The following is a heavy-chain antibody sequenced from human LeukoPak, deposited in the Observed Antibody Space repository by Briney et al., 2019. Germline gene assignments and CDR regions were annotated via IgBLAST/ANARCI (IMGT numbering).Heavy chain of an antibody. V-gene: IGHV3-11*01. CDR1: GFTFSDYY. CDR3: ARDRGYSGPFRAFDI. CDR2: ISISGSAI. D-gene: IGHD5-12*01. Sequence: GGSLRLSCAASGFTFSDYYMSWNRQAPGKGLEGISYISISGSAIYYEDSVKGGFTISRDNAKNSLYLQMNSLRAEDTAVYYCARDRGYSGPFRAFDIWGQGTMVTVSS. J-gene: IGHJ3*02.